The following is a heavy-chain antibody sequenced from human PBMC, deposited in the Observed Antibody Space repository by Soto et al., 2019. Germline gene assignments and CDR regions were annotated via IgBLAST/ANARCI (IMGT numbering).Heavy chain of an antibody. J-gene: IGHJ4*02. Sequence: QITLKESGPTLEKPTQTLTLTCTLSGFSLSTSGAGVGWIRQPPGKALERLALIYWDDDKRYSPSLKSRLTITKDTSKNQVVLTMTNMDPVDTATYYCAHKGDGYRGFKYWGQGTLVTVSS. CDR2: IYWDDDK. CDR3: AHKGDGYRGFKY. CDR1: GFSLSTSGAG. V-gene: IGHV2-5*02. D-gene: IGHD5-12*01.